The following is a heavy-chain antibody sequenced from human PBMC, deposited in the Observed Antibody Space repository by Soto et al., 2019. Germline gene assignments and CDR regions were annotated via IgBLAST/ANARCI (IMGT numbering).Heavy chain of an antibody. D-gene: IGHD6-13*01. J-gene: IGHJ5*02. CDR2: IYYSGST. Sequence: PSETLSLTCTVSGGSISSYYWSWIRQPPGKGLEWIGYIYYSGSTNYNPSGGSTSYAQKFQGRVTMTRDTSTSTLYMELSSLRSEDTAVYYCARDAITAAAMRGFDPWGQGTLVTVSS. CDR1: GGSISSYY. V-gene: IGHV4-59*01. CDR3: ARDAITAAAMRGFDP.